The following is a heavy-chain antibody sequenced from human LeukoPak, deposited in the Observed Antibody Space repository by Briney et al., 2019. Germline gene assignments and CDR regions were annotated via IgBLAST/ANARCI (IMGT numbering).Heavy chain of an antibody. V-gene: IGHV4-34*01. Sequence: SETLSLTCAVYGGSFSGYYWSWIRQPPGKGLEWIGEINHSGSTNYNPSLKSRVTISVDTSKNQFSLKLTSVTAADTDVYYCASSRWTDNWFGPWGARTLVTVSS. CDR2: INHSGST. CDR1: GGSFSGYY. CDR3: ASSRWTDNWFGP. J-gene: IGHJ5*02. D-gene: IGHD6-13*01.